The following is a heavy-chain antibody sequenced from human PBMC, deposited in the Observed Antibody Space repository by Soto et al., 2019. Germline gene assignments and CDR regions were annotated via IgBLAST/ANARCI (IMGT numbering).Heavy chain of an antibody. D-gene: IGHD3-10*01. CDR1: GFTFSSYA. J-gene: IGHJ4*02. V-gene: IGHV3-23*01. CDR3: AKTSGWFGEFDY. Sequence: EVQLLESGGGLVQPGGSLRLSCAASGFTFSSYAMSWVRQAAGKGLEWVSAISGSGGSTYYADSVKGRFTISRDNSKNTLYLQMNSLRAEDTAVGYYAKTSGWFGEFDYWGQGPLVTVS. CDR2: ISGSGGST.